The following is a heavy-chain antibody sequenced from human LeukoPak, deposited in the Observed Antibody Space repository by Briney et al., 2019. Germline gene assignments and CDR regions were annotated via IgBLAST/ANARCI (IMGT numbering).Heavy chain of an antibody. V-gene: IGHV3-48*03. D-gene: IGHD2-2*01. CDR3: ARVPYCSSTSCYLYYYYYYMDV. CDR1: GFTFSSYE. Sequence: QTGGSLRLSCAASGFTFSSYEMNWVRQAPGKGLEWVSYISSSGSTIYYADSVKGRFTISRDNAKNSLYLQMNSLRAEDTAVYYCARVPYCSSTSCYLYYYYYYMDVWGKGTTVTISS. J-gene: IGHJ6*03. CDR2: ISSSGSTI.